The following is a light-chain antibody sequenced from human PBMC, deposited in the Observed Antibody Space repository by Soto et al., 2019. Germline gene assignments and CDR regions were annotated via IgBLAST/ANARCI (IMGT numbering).Light chain of an antibody. CDR1: QSVNSW. CDR2: RAS. J-gene: IGKJ4*01. Sequence: DIQMIQSPSTLSASVGDKVTITCRASQSVNSWLAWYQQMPGTAPKVLIYRASTLQSGVPSRFSGSGSGTEFTLTISSLQPDDFATYYCQQYDSYPVTFGGGTKVET. CDR3: QQYDSYPVT. V-gene: IGKV1-5*03.